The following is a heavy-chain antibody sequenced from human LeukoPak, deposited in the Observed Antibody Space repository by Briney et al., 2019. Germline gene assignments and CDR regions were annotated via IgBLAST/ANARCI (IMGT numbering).Heavy chain of an antibody. J-gene: IGHJ4*02. Sequence: GGSLRLSCAASGFTVSTNYMSWVRQAPGKGLEWVSVIYRDDTTYYADSVKGRFTISRDNSKNTLYLQMSSLRAEDTAVYYCARAAYDSGSYIVNHDYWGQGTLVTVSS. CDR3: ARAAYDSGSYIVNHDY. CDR2: IYRDDTT. CDR1: GFTVSTNY. D-gene: IGHD3-22*01. V-gene: IGHV3-53*01.